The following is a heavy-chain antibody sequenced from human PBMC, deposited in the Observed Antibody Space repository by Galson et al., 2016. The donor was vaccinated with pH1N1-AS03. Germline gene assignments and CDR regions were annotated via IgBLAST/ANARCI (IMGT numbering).Heavy chain of an antibody. CDR2: INPSSGGT. CDR1: GYTLSELS. J-gene: IGHJ4*02. CDR3: ARGGGSSLDY. D-gene: IGHD1-26*01. V-gene: IGHV1-2*02. Sequence: SVKVSCKVSGYTLSELSMYWVRQAPGKGLEWMGWINPSSGGTKYAQKFQGRVTMTRDTSISTAFMELSRLTSDDTAVYFCARGGGSSLDYWGQGTLVPVSS.